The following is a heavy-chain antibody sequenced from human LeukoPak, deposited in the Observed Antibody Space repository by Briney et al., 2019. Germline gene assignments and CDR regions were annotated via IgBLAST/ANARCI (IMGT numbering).Heavy chain of an antibody. Sequence: SGVLLRFSGAASGFTFSSYWMSWVRQAPGKGLEWLANIKQDGSEEYYVDSVKGRFTISRDNAKNSQYLQMNGLRVEDTAVYYCARGDSSRLTSQYFQHWGQGTLVIVSS. CDR2: IKQDGSEE. D-gene: IGHD6-13*01. V-gene: IGHV3-7*01. CDR1: GFTFSSYW. CDR3: ARGDSSRLTSQYFQH. J-gene: IGHJ1*01.